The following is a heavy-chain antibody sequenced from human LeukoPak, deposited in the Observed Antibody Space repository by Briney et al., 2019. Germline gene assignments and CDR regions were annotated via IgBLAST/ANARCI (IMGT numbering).Heavy chain of an antibody. V-gene: IGHV3-30*18. CDR2: ISYDGSNK. Sequence: GGSLRLSCAASGFTFSSYGMHWVRQAPGKGLEWVAVISYDGSNKYYADSVKGRFTISRDNSKNTLYLQMNSLRAEETAVYYCAKDRWELLLSYYFDYWGQGTLVTVSS. CDR1: GFTFSSYG. J-gene: IGHJ4*02. CDR3: AKDRWELLLSYYFDY. D-gene: IGHD1-26*01.